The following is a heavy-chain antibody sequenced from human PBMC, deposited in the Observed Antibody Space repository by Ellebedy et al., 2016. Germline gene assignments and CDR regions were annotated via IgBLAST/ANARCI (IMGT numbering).Heavy chain of an antibody. CDR3: TAGLQGYSSRFDY. CDR2: ISWNSGSI. D-gene: IGHD6-13*01. Sequence: GGSLRLSCAASGFTFDDYAMHWVRQAPGKGLEWVSGISWNSGSIGYADSVKGRFTISRDDSRNTLYLQMSSLKTEDTALYYCTAGLQGYSSRFDYWGQGTLVTVSS. V-gene: IGHV3-9*01. CDR1: GFTFDDYA. J-gene: IGHJ4*02.